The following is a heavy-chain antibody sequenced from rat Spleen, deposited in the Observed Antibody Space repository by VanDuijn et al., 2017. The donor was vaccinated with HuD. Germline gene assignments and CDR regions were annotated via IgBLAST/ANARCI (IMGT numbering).Heavy chain of an antibody. V-gene: IGHV3-3*01. CDR3: ARSDGTHYYLPFIY. CDR1: DHSITNGYR. D-gene: IGHD1-12*02. Sequence: EVQLQESGPGLVKPSQSLSLTCSVTDHSITNGYRWNWIRKFPGNKLEWMGYINSAGNTLYNPSLKSRISITRDTSKNTFFLQVNSVTTEDTATYYCARSDGTHYYLPFIYWGQGTQVTVSS. CDR2: INSAGNT. J-gene: IGHJ3*01.